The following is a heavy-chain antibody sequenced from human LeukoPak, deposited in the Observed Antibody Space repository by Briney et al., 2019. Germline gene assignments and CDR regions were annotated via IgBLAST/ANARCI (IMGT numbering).Heavy chain of an antibody. Sequence: TGGSLRLSCAASGFTFSSYWMSWVRQAPGKGLESVANIKQDGSEKYYVDSVKGRFTISRDNAKNSLYLQMNSLRAEDTAVYYCARDYYGSGSYYPIRWDYYGMDVWGKGTTVTVSS. J-gene: IGHJ6*04. CDR3: ARDYYGSGSYYPIRWDYYGMDV. CDR2: IKQDGSEK. CDR1: GFTFSSYW. V-gene: IGHV3-7*03. D-gene: IGHD3-10*01.